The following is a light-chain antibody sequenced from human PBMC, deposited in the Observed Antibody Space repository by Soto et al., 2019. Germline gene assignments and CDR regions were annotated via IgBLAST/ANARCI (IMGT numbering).Light chain of an antibody. CDR1: QTVTGA. CDR3: QQYNDWPPYT. Sequence: DILMTQSPATLSVSPGERATLSCRASQTVTGALAWYQQKPGQAPRLLIYGASTMASVIPYRFSGSGSGTEFTLTISSLQSEDFAGYYCQQYNDWPPYTFGQGNNVEIK. CDR2: GAS. J-gene: IGKJ2*01. V-gene: IGKV3-15*01.